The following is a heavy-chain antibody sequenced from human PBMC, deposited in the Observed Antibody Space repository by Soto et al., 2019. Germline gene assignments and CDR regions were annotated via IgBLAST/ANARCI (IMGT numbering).Heavy chain of an antibody. CDR1: GFTFSSYA. CDR3: AKDFLGDWFGDY. D-gene: IGHD2-21*02. V-gene: IGHV3-23*01. Sequence: GGSLILSCAASGFTFSSYAMSWVRQAPGKGLEWVSAISGSGGSTYYADSVKGRFTISRDNSKNTLYLQMNSLRAEDTAVYYCAKDFLGDWFGDYWGQGTLVTVSS. J-gene: IGHJ4*02. CDR2: ISGSGGST.